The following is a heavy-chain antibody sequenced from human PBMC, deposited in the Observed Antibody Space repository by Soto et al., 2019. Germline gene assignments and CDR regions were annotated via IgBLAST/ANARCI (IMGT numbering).Heavy chain of an antibody. J-gene: IGHJ4*02. CDR2: IYHSGST. CDR1: GGSISSGGYS. V-gene: IGHV4-30-2*01. Sequence: QLQLQESGSGLVKPSQTLSLTCAVSGGSISSGGYSWSWIRQPPGKGLEWIGYIYHSGSTYYNPSLTRRVTISVDRSKNQFSLKLSSVTAADTAVYYCARTTYYYGSGSYGREGYYFDYWGQGTLVTVSS. D-gene: IGHD3-10*01. CDR3: ARTTYYYGSGSYGREGYYFDY.